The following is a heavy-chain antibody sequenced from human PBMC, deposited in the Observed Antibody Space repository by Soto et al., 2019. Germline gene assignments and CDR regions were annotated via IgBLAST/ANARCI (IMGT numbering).Heavy chain of an antibody. CDR3: AKPRYYDILTGYSLRQSPFDY. D-gene: IGHD3-9*01. Sequence: GGSLRLSCAASGFTFSSYAMSWVRQAPGKGLEWVSAISGSGGSTYYADSVKGRFTISRDNSKNTLYLQMNSLRAEDTAVYYCAKPRYYDILTGYSLRQSPFDYWGQGTLVTVSS. CDR1: GFTFSSYA. CDR2: ISGSGGST. J-gene: IGHJ4*02. V-gene: IGHV3-23*01.